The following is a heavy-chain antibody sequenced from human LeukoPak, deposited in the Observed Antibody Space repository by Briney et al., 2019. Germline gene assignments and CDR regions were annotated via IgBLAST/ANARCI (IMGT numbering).Heavy chain of an antibody. Sequence: PGGSLRLFCAASGFTFSTYWMSWVRQAPGMGLEGVANIKQDSSEKYYVDSVKGRFTISRDNAKNSLYLQMNSLRAEDTAVYYCAREIGGIAVAGLFDYWGQGTLVTVSS. CDR2: IKQDSSEK. D-gene: IGHD6-19*01. CDR1: GFTFSTYW. J-gene: IGHJ4*02. V-gene: IGHV3-7*01. CDR3: AREIGGIAVAGLFDY.